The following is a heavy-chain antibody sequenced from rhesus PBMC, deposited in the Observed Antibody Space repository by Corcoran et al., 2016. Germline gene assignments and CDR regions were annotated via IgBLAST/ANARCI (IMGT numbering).Heavy chain of an antibody. CDR3: AREWTTGVIIMGGFDY. V-gene: IGHV3-201*01. J-gene: IGHJ4*01. Sequence: EVQLVESGGGVVQPGGSLRLSCAASGFTFDDYAMHWVRQAPGKGLEWVSGISWSGGSTYYAYSVQGQCTNSRDNAKNSLYLQMGSLRAEDTALYYCAREWTTGVIIMGGFDYWGQGVLVTVSS. CDR1: GFTFDDYA. D-gene: IGHD3-34*01. CDR2: ISWSGGST.